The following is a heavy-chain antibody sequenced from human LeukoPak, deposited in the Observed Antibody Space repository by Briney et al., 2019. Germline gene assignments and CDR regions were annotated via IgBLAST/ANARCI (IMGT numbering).Heavy chain of an antibody. D-gene: IGHD2-2*01. CDR1: GGSISSSSYY. CDR2: NYYSGST. J-gene: IGHJ5*02. V-gene: IGHV4-39*01. CDR3: ARRRYCSSTSCLGWFDP. Sequence: SETLSLTCTVSGGSISSSSYYWGWIRQPPGKGLEWIGSNYYSGSTYYNPSLKSRVTISVDTSKNQFSLKLSSVTAADTAVYYCARRRYCSSTSCLGWFDPWGQGTLVTVSS.